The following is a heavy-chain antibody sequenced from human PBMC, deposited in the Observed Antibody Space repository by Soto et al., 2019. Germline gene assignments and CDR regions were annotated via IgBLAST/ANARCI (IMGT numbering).Heavy chain of an antibody. Sequence: TLSLTCAFAGGSISSSNLWSWVRQPPVKWLEWIGEIYHSGSTNYNPSLKSRVTISVDKSKNQFSLKLSSVTAADTAVYYCASTRGYYDSSGYYQRKLLDYWGQGTLVTVSS. CDR1: GGSISSSNL. CDR2: IYHSGST. J-gene: IGHJ4*02. D-gene: IGHD3-22*01. V-gene: IGHV4-4*02. CDR3: ASTRGYYDSSGYYQRKLLDY.